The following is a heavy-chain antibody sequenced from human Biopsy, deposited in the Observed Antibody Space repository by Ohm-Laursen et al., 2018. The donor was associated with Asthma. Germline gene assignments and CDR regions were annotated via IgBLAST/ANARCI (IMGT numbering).Heavy chain of an antibody. V-gene: IGHV4-39*01. J-gene: IGHJ6*02. D-gene: IGHD3-3*01. CDR1: GGSMTPTSHY. CDR2: ISYGGKT. CDR3: VRRITIFGVVQKDHGMDA. Sequence: GTLSLTCTVSGGSMTPTSHYWDWIRQAPGKGLEWIGYISYGGKTSYNPSLKNRVTISRDTSKNQFSLRLTSVTAADTAVYFCVRRITIFGVVQKDHGMDAWGQGTTVIVSS.